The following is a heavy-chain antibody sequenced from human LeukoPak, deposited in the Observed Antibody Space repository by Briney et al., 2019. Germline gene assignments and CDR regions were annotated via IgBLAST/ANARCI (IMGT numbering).Heavy chain of an antibody. J-gene: IGHJ4*02. CDR1: GFSFNSYS. Sequence: GGSLRLSCAASGFSFNSYSMNWVRQAPGKGLEWLSYISGSGNTIFYADSVKGRFTTSRDNAKNSLYLETNSLRAEDTAVYFCARTHYFDYWGQGTLVTVSS. CDR3: ARTHYFDY. CDR2: ISGSGNTI. V-gene: IGHV3-48*01.